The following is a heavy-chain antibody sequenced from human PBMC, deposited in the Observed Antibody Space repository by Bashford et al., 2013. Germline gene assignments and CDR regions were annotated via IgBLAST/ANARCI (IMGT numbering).Heavy chain of an antibody. V-gene: IGHV1-2*02. CDR2: INPYSGST. CDR3: ARDPEYSRSSVSWLDP. CDR1: GYTFTGYY. D-gene: IGHD6-6*01. J-gene: IGHJ5*02. Sequence: VASVKVSCKASGYTFTGYYMHWVRQAPGLGLEWMGWINPYSGSTNYAQKFQGRVTMTRDTSISTAYMELSRLRSDDTAVYFCARDPEYSRSSVSWLDPWGPGNPGHRLL.